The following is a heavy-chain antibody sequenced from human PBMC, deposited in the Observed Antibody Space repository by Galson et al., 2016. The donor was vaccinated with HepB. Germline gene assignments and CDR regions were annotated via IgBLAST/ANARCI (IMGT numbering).Heavy chain of an antibody. CDR3: AVIAVAGGTSDY. D-gene: IGHD6-19*01. V-gene: IGHV3-13*01. CDR2: MDILGDG. Sequence: RQAAGKGLEWVSAMDILGDGYYSDSVKGRFTISRENAKSSLYLHMNSLRAEDTALYYCAVIAVAGGTSDYWGQGTLVTVSS. J-gene: IGHJ4*02.